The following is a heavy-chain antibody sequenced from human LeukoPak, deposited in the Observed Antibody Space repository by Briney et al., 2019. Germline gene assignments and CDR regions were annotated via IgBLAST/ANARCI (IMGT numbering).Heavy chain of an antibody. Sequence: GGSLRLSCAASGFTFSSYGMRWVRQAPGKGLEWVSYISSSGSTIYYADSVKGRFTISRDNAKNSLYLQMNSLRAEDTAVYYCARDGGLRLMDFDYWGQGTLVTVSS. D-gene: IGHD5-12*01. CDR3: ARDGGLRLMDFDY. CDR2: ISSSGSTI. CDR1: GFTFSSYG. V-gene: IGHV3-48*04. J-gene: IGHJ4*02.